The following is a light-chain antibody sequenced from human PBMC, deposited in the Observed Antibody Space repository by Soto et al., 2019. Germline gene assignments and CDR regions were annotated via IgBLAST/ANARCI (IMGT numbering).Light chain of an antibody. CDR2: EVS. V-gene: IGLV2-8*01. Sequence: QSALTQPPSASGSPGQSVTISCTGTSSDVGRYIYVSWYQQHPGKAPKIIMYEVSKRPSGVPDRFSGSKSGYTASLTISGLQAEDEADYYCSSYTSSSPFVFGTGTKVTVL. CDR1: SSDVGRYIY. CDR3: SSYTSSSPFV. J-gene: IGLJ1*01.